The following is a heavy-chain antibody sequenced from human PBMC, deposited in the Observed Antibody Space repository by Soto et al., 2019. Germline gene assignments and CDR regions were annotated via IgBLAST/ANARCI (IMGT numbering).Heavy chain of an antibody. V-gene: IGHV3-33*01. J-gene: IGHJ6*02. D-gene: IGHD3-9*01. Sequence: GGSLRLSCAASGFTFNNYGMHWVRQAPGKGLEWVALIWYDGSNREYADSVKGRFTISRDNSKNTLYLQMSSLRVEDTAVYYCARFDMDVWGQGTTVTVSS. CDR2: IWYDGSNR. CDR3: ARFDMDV. CDR1: GFTFNNYG.